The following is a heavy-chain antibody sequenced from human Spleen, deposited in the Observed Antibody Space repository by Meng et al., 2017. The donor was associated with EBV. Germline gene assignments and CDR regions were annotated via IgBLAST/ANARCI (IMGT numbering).Heavy chain of an antibody. Sequence: QVQLVKSGAGGKRPGSSVKVSCKASGGTFISYAIGWVRQAPGQGLEWMGGIIPIFGTTNYAQKFQGRVTITADESANTAYMELSSLRSEDTAVYYCVRERGATAVLGYWGQGTLVTVSS. CDR3: VRERGATAVLGY. V-gene: IGHV1-69*01. CDR1: GGTFISYA. D-gene: IGHD1-26*01. J-gene: IGHJ4*02. CDR2: IIPIFGTT.